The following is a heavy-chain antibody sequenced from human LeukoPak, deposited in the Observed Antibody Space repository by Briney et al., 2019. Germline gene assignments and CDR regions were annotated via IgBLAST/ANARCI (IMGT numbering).Heavy chain of an antibody. J-gene: IGHJ4*02. D-gene: IGHD3-22*01. Sequence: SETLSLTCTVSGGSISSSSYYWGWFRQPPGKGLEWIGSIYYSGSTYYNPSLKSRVTISVDTSKNQFSLKLSSVTAADTAVYYCARGAYYYEDWGQGTLVTVSS. CDR2: IYYSGST. CDR1: GGSISSSSYY. CDR3: ARGAYYYED. V-gene: IGHV4-39*01.